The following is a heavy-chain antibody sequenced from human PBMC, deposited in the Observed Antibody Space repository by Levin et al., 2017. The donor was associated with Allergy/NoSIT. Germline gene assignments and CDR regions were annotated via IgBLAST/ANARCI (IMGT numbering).Heavy chain of an antibody. D-gene: IGHD1-1*01. CDR1: GFDFRDYA. CDR3: AKKQGGTSGFSFDV. Sequence: LSLTCAASGFDFRDYAMTWVRQAPGKGLEWVSVITGGGFNTYYGDSVKGRFTVSRDNSKNTLYLELNSLRAEDTGVYYCAKKQGGTSGFSFDVWGQGTMVTVSS. CDR2: ITGGGFNT. J-gene: IGHJ3*01. V-gene: IGHV3-23*01.